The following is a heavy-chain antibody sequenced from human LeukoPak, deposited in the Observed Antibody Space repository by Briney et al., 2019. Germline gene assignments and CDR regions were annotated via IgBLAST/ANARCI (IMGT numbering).Heavy chain of an antibody. V-gene: IGHV3-30*04. Sequence: PGGSLRLSCAASGFTFGSYAMHWVRQAPGKGLEWVAVISYDGSNKYYADSVKGRFTISRDNSKNTLYLQMNSLRAEDTAVYYCARGGYSSGWYASRYNWFDPWGQGTLVTVSS. D-gene: IGHD6-19*01. CDR1: GFTFGSYA. CDR3: ARGGYSSGWYASRYNWFDP. J-gene: IGHJ5*02. CDR2: ISYDGSNK.